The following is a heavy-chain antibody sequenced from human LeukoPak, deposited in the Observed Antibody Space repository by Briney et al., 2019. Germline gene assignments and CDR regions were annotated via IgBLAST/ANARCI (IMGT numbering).Heavy chain of an antibody. CDR1: GFTFSSYG. D-gene: IGHD5-12*01. J-gene: IGHJ5*02. CDR3: AKEHGVDIVATYWGYGNWFDP. Sequence: PGGSLRLSCAASGFTFSSYGMHWVRQAPGKGLEWVAVISYDGSNKYYADSVKGRFTISRDNSKNTLYLQMNSLRAEDTAVYYCAKEHGVDIVATYWGYGNWFDPWGQGTLVTVSS. CDR2: ISYDGSNK. V-gene: IGHV3-30*18.